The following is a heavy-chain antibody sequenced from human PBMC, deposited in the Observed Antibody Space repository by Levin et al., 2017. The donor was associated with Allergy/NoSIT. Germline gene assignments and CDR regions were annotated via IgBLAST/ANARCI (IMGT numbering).Heavy chain of an antibody. Sequence: GASVKVSCKGSGYSFTSYWIGWVRQMPGKGLEWMGIIYPGDSDTRYSPSFQGQVTISADKSISTAYLQWSSLKASDTAMYYCARHPAYGSGSYSPLDAFDIWGQGTMVTVSS. J-gene: IGHJ3*02. D-gene: IGHD3-10*01. CDR3: ARHPAYGSGSYSPLDAFDI. CDR2: IYPGDSDT. V-gene: IGHV5-51*01. CDR1: GYSFTSYW.